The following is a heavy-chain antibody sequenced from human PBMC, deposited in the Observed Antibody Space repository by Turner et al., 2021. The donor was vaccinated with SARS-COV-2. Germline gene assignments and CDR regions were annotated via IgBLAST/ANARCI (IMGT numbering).Heavy chain of an antibody. CDR1: GCYISRSSYY. V-gene: IGHV4-39*01. Sequence: QLQLQESGPGLVKPSETLSLTCTVSGCYISRSSYYWGWIRQPPGKGLDWIGSIYYSGSTYYNPSLKSRVTISVDTSKHQFSLKLSSVTAADTAVYYCARLPVGYYGSGSYYHYGMDVWGQGTTVTVSS. D-gene: IGHD3-10*01. J-gene: IGHJ6*02. CDR2: IYYSGST. CDR3: ARLPVGYYGSGSYYHYGMDV.